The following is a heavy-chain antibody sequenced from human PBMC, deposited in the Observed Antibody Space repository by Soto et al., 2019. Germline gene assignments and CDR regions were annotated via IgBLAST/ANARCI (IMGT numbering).Heavy chain of an antibody. CDR2: IYSGGST. J-gene: IGHJ6*02. CDR1: GFTVSSNY. D-gene: IGHD1-26*01. CDR3: ARVSGSYGGGVNYYYGMDV. V-gene: IGHV3-53*01. Sequence: PGGSLRLSCAASGFTVSSNYMSWVRQAPGKGLEWVSVIYSGGSTYYADSVKGRFTISRDNSKNTLYLQMNSLRAEDTAVYYCARVSGSYGGGVNYYYGMDVWGQGTTVTVSS.